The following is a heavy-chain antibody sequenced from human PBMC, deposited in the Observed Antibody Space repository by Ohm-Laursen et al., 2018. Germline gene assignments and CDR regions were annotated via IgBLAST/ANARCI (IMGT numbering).Heavy chain of an antibody. CDR2: ISGSGGRT. Sequence: GSLRLSCSASGFTFSSYAMGWVRQAPGKGLEWVSAISGSGGRTYYADSVKGRFTISRDNSKNTLYLQMNSLRAEDTAIYYCATLLYSAYAQGHYWGQGTLVTVSA. CDR1: GFTFSSYA. J-gene: IGHJ4*02. V-gene: IGHV3-23*01. CDR3: ATLLYSAYAQGHY. D-gene: IGHD5-12*01.